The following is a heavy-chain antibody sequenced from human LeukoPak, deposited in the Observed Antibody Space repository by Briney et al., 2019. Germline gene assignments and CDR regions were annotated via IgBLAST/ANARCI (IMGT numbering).Heavy chain of an antibody. J-gene: IGHJ4*02. CDR2: IYHSGST. CDR1: GGSISSSSYY. D-gene: IGHD3-9*01. Sequence: PSETLSLTCTVSGGSISSSSYYWGWIRQPPGKGLEWIGSIYHSGSTYYNPSLKSRVTISVDTSKNQFSLKLSSVTAADTAVYYCARDGAGYFDWLPYYFDYWGQGTLVTVSS. CDR3: ARDGAGYFDWLPYYFDY. V-gene: IGHV4-39*07.